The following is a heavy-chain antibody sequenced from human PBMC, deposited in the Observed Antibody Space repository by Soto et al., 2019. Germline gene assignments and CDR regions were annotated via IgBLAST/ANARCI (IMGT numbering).Heavy chain of an antibody. CDR2: IYYSGST. CDR3: ARRMRYCSGGSCYSGYPLFDY. CDR1: GGSISSSSYY. J-gene: IGHJ4*02. D-gene: IGHD2-15*01. V-gene: IGHV4-39*01. Sequence: QLQLQESGPGLVKPSETLSLTCTVSGGSISSSSYYWGWIRQPPGKGLEWIGSIYYSGSTYYNPSLKSRVTISVDTSKNQFSLKLSSVTAADTAVYYCARRMRYCSGGSCYSGYPLFDYWGQGTLVTVSS.